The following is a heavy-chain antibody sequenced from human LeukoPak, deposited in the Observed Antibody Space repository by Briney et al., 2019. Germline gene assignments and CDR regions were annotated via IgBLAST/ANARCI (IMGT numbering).Heavy chain of an antibody. J-gene: IGHJ4*02. V-gene: IGHV3-48*01. CDR1: GFTFSSYS. Sequence: GGSLRLSCAASGFTFSSYSMNWVRQAPGKGLEWVSYISTNSSTIYYADSVKGRFTISRDNSKNTLYLQMNSLRAEDTAVYYCAKDRFFGVSPFDYWGQGTLVTVSS. D-gene: IGHD3-10*01. CDR3: AKDRFFGVSPFDY. CDR2: ISTNSSTI.